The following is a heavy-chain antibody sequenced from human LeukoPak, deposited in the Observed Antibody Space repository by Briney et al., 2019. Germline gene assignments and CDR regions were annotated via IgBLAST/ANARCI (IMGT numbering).Heavy chain of an antibody. J-gene: IGHJ6*04. CDR3: ARDQGYSGYDPVLDV. D-gene: IGHD5-12*01. CDR1: GYTFTGYY. V-gene: IGHV1-2*02. CDR2: INPNSGGT. Sequence: ASVKVSCKASGYTFTGYYMHWVRQAPGQGLEWMGWINPNSGGTNYAQKFQGRVTMTRDTSISTAYMELSSLRSEDTAVYYCARDQGYSGYDPVLDVWGKGTTVTISS.